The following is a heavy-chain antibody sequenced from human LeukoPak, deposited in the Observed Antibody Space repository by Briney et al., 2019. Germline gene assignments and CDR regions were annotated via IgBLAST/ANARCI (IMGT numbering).Heavy chain of an antibody. D-gene: IGHD2-15*01. J-gene: IGHJ4*02. V-gene: IGHV3-23*01. Sequence: PGGSLRLSCAASGFTLSSLAMSWVRQAPGKGLEWVSYISSSGSTIYYADSVKGRFTVSRDNSKNTLYLQMHSLRAEDTALYFCAKDFDGGSFFFDNWGQGTLVTVSS. CDR3: AKDFDGGSFFFDN. CDR2: ISSSGSTI. CDR1: GFTLSSLA.